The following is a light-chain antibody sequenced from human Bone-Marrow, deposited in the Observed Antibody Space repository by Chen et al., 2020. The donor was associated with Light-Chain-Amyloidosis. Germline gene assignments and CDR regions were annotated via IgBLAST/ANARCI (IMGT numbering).Light chain of an antibody. J-gene: IGLJ2*01. Sequence: SYDLTQPPSVSVSPGQTARITCSGDDLPTKYAYWYQQKPGQAPVLVIHRDTERPSGIPVRFSGSSSGTTATLTISGVQAEAEANYHCQSADSSGTYEGIFGGGTKLTVL. V-gene: IGLV3-25*03. CDR2: RDT. CDR3: QSADSSGTYEGI. CDR1: DLPTKY.